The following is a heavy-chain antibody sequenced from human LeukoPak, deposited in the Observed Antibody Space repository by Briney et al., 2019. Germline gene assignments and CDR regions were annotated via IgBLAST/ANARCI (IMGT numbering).Heavy chain of an antibody. CDR2: IKQDGTEK. Sequence: GGSLRLSCAASRFSFSSFWMSWVRQAPGKGLEWVANIKQDGTEKYYVDSVKGRFTISRDNAKNSLYLQMNSLRAEDTAVYYCARGLEWLGTYYFDYWGQGTLVTVPS. D-gene: IGHD6-19*01. CDR3: ARGLEWLGTYYFDY. CDR1: RFSFSSFW. J-gene: IGHJ4*02. V-gene: IGHV3-7*01.